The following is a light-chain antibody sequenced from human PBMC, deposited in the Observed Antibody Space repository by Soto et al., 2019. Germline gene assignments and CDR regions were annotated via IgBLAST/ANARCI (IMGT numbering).Light chain of an antibody. CDR3: SSYTTSTTRV. CDR1: SSDIGVYDF. J-gene: IGLJ3*02. CDR2: DVT. V-gene: IGLV2-14*01. Sequence: QSALTQPASVSGSPGQSITISCTGTSSDIGVYDFVSWYQQHPGRAPKLMIYDVTNRPSGISDRFSGSKSGNTASLTISVLQPEDEADYYCSSYTTSTTRVFGGGTQLTVL.